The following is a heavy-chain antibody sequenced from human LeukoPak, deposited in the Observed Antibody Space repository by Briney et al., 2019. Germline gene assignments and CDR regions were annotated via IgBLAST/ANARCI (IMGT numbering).Heavy chain of an antibody. V-gene: IGHV1-2*02. J-gene: IGHJ4*02. D-gene: IGHD3-10*01. CDR1: GYTFTGYY. CDR2: INPNSGGT. Sequence: ASVKVSCKASGYTFTGYYMHWVRQAPGQGLEWMGWINPNSGGTNYAQKFQGRVTMTRDTSISTAYMELSRLRSDETAVYYCARTGYYYGSGSYWDYWGQGTLVTVSS. CDR3: ARTGYYYGSGSYWDY.